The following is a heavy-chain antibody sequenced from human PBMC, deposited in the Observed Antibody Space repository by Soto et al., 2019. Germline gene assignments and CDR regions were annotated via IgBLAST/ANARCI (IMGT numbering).Heavy chain of an antibody. V-gene: IGHV3-9*01. CDR3: AKVAVAGTLGWFDP. D-gene: IGHD6-19*01. J-gene: IGHJ5*02. CDR1: GFTFDDYA. CDR2: ISWNSGSI. Sequence: GGSLRLSCAASGFTFDDYAMHWVRQAPGKGLEWVSGISWNSGSIGYADSVKGRFTISRDNAKNSLYLQMNSLRAEDTALYYCAKVAVAGTLGWFDPWGQGTLVTVSS.